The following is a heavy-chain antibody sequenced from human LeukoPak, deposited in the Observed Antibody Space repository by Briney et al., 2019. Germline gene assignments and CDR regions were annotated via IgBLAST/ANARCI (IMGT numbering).Heavy chain of an antibody. CDR3: ARDGVDYGSGSYVGYYYYMDV. CDR2: IYSGGST. V-gene: IGHV3-66*02. CDR1: VFTFSSNY. D-gene: IGHD3-10*01. Sequence: GGSLRLSCAASVFTFSSNYMSWVRQAPGKGVEWVSVIYSGGSTYYADSVKGRFTISRDNSKNTLYLQINSLRAEDTAVYYCARDGVDYGSGSYVGYYYYMDVWGKGTTVTVSS. J-gene: IGHJ6*03.